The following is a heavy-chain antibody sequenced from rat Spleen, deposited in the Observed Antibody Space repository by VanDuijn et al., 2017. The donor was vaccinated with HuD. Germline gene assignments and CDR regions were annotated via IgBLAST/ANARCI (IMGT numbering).Heavy chain of an antibody. J-gene: IGHJ1*01. CDR2: MRSDGDT. Sequence: QVQLKESGPGLVQPSQTLSLTCTVSGFSLISYAVNWVRQPPGKGLEWMGVMRSDGDTSYNSALKSRLSISRDTSRSQVFFEMSSLQTEDTATYFCARDRYNCYFDFWGPGTMVTVSS. V-gene: IGHV2-32*01. CDR3: ARDRYNCYFDF. CDR1: GFSLISYA.